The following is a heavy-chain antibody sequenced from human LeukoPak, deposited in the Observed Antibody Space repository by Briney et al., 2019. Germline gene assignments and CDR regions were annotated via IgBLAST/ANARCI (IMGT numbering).Heavy chain of an antibody. V-gene: IGHV1-46*01. Sequence: ASVKVSCKASGYTFTSYYMHWVRQAPGQGLEWMGIINPSGGSTSYAQKFQGRVTMTRDTSTSTVYMGLSSLRSEDTAVYYCARDPGYGSGSYYRSYYGMDVWGKGTTVTVSS. D-gene: IGHD3-10*01. CDR2: INPSGGST. CDR1: GYTFTSYY. CDR3: ARDPGYGSGSYYRSYYGMDV. J-gene: IGHJ6*04.